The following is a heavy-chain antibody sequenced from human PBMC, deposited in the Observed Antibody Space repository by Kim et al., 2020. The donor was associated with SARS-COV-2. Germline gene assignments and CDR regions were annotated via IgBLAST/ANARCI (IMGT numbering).Heavy chain of an antibody. CDR2: ISSSSSYI. J-gene: IGHJ5*02. Sequence: GGSLRLSCAASGFTFSSYSMNWVRQAPGKGLEWVSSISSSSSYIYYADSVKGRFTISRDNAKNSLYLQMNSLRAEDTAVYYCARDLCSTSCYTSWFDPWGQGTLVTVSS. CDR3: ARDLCSTSCYTSWFDP. D-gene: IGHD2-2*02. V-gene: IGHV3-21*01. CDR1: GFTFSSYS.